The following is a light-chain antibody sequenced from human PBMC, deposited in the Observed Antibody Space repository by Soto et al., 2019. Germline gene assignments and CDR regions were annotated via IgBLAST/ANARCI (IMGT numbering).Light chain of an antibody. CDR2: DAS. V-gene: IGKV3-11*01. CDR3: QQRSNWIP. Sequence: EIVLTQSPATLSLSPGERATLSCRASQSVNSYLAWYQQKPGQAPRLLIYDASNRATGIPARFSGSGSGTDFTLTISSLEPVDFAVYYCQQRSNWIPFGQGTRLEIK. J-gene: IGKJ5*01. CDR1: QSVNSY.